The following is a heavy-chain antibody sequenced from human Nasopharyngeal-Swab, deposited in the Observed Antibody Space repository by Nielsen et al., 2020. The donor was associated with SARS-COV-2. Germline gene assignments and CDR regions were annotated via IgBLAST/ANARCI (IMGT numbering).Heavy chain of an antibody. CDR2: IYPGDSDT. V-gene: IGHV5-51*01. D-gene: IGHD4-17*01. Sequence: GESLKISCKGSRYSFTSYWIGWVRQMPGKGLEWMGIIYPGDSDTRYSPSFQGQVTISADKSISTAYLQWSSLKASDTAMYYCARLRYGDYSQYYFDYWGQGTLVTVSS. CDR1: RYSFTSYW. CDR3: ARLRYGDYSQYYFDY. J-gene: IGHJ4*02.